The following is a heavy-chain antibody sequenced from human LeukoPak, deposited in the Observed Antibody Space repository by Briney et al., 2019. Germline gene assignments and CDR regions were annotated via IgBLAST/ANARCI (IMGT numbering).Heavy chain of an antibody. V-gene: IGHV4-39*07. Sequence: SETLSLTCTVSGGSISSSSYYWGCLRQPPGKGLEWIGSIYYSGSTYYNPSLKSRVTISLDTSKNQFSLNLNSVTAADTAVYYCAKHYSTSRYYYYYYMDVWGKGTTVTVSS. CDR3: AKHYSTSRYYYYYYMDV. J-gene: IGHJ6*03. CDR1: GGSISSSSYY. CDR2: IYYSGST. D-gene: IGHD6-6*01.